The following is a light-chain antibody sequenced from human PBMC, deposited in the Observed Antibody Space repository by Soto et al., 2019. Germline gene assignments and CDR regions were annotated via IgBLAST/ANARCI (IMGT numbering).Light chain of an antibody. J-gene: IGLJ3*02. CDR3: SSYAGTYTGV. CDR1: SSDVGGYNY. Sequence: QSVLTQPRSVSGSPGQSVTIPCTGTSSDVGGYNYVSWYQQHPGKTPKLMIYDVIKRPSGVPDRFSGSKSRNTASLTISGLQADDEADYYCSSYAGTYTGVFGGGTKLTVL. CDR2: DVI. V-gene: IGLV2-11*01.